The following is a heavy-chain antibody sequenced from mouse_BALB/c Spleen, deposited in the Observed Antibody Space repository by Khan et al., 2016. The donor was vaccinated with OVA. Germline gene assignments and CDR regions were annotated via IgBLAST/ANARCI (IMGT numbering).Heavy chain of an antibody. CDR2: IFPGTGTT. CDR3: ARGYFGNYGFAY. V-gene: IGHV1S132*01. CDR1: GYTFTNYW. J-gene: IGHJ3*01. D-gene: IGHD2-1*01. Sequence: QVQLQQSGAELVKPGASVKLSCKTSGYTFTNYWIQWVKQRPGQGLGWIGQIFPGTGTTYSNENFKAKATLTVDTSSSTAYMHLSSLTSEDSAVYCCARGYFGNYGFAYWGQGALVTVSA.